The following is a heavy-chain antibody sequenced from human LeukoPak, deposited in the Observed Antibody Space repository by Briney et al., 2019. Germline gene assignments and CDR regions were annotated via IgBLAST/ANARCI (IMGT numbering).Heavy chain of an antibody. D-gene: IGHD6-19*01. CDR2: ISGSGGNT. CDR3: AKSWGIVALTGTGFDY. Sequence: GGSLRLSCAASGFTFTTYAMSWVRQAPGKGLEWVSTISGSGGNTYYPDSVKGRFTISRDNSKNIVYLHMDGLRAEDTAVYYCAKSWGIVALTGTGFDYWGQGTLVTVSS. CDR1: GFTFTTYA. V-gene: IGHV3-23*01. J-gene: IGHJ4*02.